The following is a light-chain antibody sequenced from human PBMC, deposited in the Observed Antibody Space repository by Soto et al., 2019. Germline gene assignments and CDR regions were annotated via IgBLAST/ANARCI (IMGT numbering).Light chain of an antibody. CDR1: QSISSW. J-gene: IGKJ1*01. CDR2: KAS. V-gene: IGKV1-5*03. CDR3: QQYNRYST. Sequence: DIQMTQSPSTLSASVGDRVTITCRASQSISSWLAWYQQKPGKAPKLLIYKASSLESGVPSRFSGSGPGTEFPLTISSLQPDDFATYYCQQYNRYSTFGQGTKVEIK.